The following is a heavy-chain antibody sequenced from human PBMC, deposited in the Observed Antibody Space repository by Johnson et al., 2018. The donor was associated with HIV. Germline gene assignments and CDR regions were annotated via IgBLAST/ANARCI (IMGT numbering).Heavy chain of an antibody. Sequence: QVQLVESGGGVVQPGRSLRLSCAASGFTFSSYGMHWVRQAPGKGLEWVAVISYNGSHKYYADSVKVRFTISRDNAKNTLYVQMNSLRAEDTAVYYCAKSTQANILRESGPYGAFDIWGQGTMVTVSS. CDR2: ISYNGSHK. CDR3: AKSTQANILRESGPYGAFDI. V-gene: IGHV3-30*18. J-gene: IGHJ3*02. CDR1: GFTFSSYG. D-gene: IGHD3-10*01.